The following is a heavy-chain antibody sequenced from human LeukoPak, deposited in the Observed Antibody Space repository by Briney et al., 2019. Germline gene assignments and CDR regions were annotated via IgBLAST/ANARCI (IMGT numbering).Heavy chain of an antibody. J-gene: IGHJ4*02. CDR1: GFTFSSYD. V-gene: IGHV3-23*01. D-gene: IGHD5-12*01. CDR2: ISGSGGST. Sequence: PGGSLRLSCAASGFTFSSYDVNWVRQAPGKGLEWVSSISGSGGSTHYADPVKGRFTISRDNSKTTLYLQMNSLRAEDTAIYYYVKDRGTYHFDYWSQGTLVTVSS. CDR3: VKDRGTYHFDY.